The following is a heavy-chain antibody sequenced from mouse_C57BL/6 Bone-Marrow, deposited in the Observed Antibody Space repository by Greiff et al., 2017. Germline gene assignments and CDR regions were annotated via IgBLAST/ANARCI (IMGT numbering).Heavy chain of an antibody. CDR2: ISSGGSYT. J-gene: IGHJ4*01. V-gene: IGHV5-6*01. CDR1: GFTFSSYG. Sequence: EVQRVESGGDLVKPGGSLKLSCAASGFTFSSYGMSWVRQTPDKRLEWVATISSGGSYTSYPDSVKGRFTISRDNAKNTLYLQMSSLKSEDTAMYYCARRGPVYAMDYWGQGTSVTVSS. CDR3: ARRGPVYAMDY.